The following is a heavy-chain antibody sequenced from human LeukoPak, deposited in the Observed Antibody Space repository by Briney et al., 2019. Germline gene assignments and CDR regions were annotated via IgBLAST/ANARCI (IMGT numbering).Heavy chain of an antibody. CDR2: ISYDGSNK. CDR1: GFTFSSYA. V-gene: IGHV3-30*04. Sequence: GRSLRLSCAASGFTFSSYAMHWVRQAPGKGLEWVAVISYDGSNKYYADSVKGRFTISRDNSKNTLYLQMNSLRVEGTAVYYCAIFHKSTSWPEYFQHWGQGTLVTVSS. D-gene: IGHD6-13*01. J-gene: IGHJ1*01. CDR3: AIFHKSTSWPEYFQH.